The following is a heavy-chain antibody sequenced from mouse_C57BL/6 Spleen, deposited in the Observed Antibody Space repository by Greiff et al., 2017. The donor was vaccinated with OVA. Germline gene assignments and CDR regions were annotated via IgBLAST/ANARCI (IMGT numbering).Heavy chain of an antibody. J-gene: IGHJ3*01. Sequence: EVHLVESGGDLVKPGGSLKLSCAASGFTFSSYGMSWVRQTPDKRLEWVATISSGGSYTYYPDSVKGRFTISRDNAKNTLYLQMSSLKSEDTAMYYCARQGSNWFAYWGQGTLVTVSA. D-gene: IGHD2-5*01. CDR3: ARQGSNWFAY. CDR1: GFTFSSYG. CDR2: ISSGGSYT. V-gene: IGHV5-6*01.